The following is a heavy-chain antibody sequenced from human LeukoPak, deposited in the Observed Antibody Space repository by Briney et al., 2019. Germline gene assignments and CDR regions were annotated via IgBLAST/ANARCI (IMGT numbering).Heavy chain of an antibody. V-gene: IGHV3-53*01. CDR2: IYSGGSA. CDR1: GFTVSSNY. J-gene: IGHJ4*02. D-gene: IGHD1-14*01. Sequence: PGGSLRLSCAASGFTVSSNYMSWVRQAPGKGLEWVSVIYSGGSAYYADSVKGRFTISRDNSKNTLYLQMNSLRAEDTAVYYCARDLPGGGGDYWGQGTLVTVSS. CDR3: ARDLPGGGGDY.